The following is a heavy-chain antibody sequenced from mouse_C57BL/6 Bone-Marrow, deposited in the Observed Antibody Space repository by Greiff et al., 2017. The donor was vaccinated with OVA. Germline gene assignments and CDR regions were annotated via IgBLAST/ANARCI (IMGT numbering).Heavy chain of an antibody. CDR2: ISSGGSYT. J-gene: IGHJ4*01. D-gene: IGHD2-5*01. CDR3: ARLYSNYGDYAMDH. CDR1: GFTFSSYG. V-gene: IGHV5-6*02. Sequence: DVKLVESGGDLVKPGGSLKLSCAASGFTFSSYGMSWVRQTPDKRLEWVATISSGGSYTYYPDSVKGRFTISRDNAKNTLYLQMSSLKSEDTAMYYCARLYSNYGDYAMDHWGQGTSVTVSS.